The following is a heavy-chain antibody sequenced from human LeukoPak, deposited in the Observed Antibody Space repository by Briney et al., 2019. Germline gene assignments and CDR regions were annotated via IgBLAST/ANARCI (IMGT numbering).Heavy chain of an antibody. J-gene: IGHJ4*02. Sequence: PGGSLRLSCAASGFTFSDYYMSWVRQAPGKGLEWVSYISCSSGYTKYADSVKGRFTISRDNAKNSLYLQVNSLRAEDTAVYYCARGTGTAAYFDYWGQGTLVTVSS. D-gene: IGHD1-1*01. V-gene: IGHV3-11*06. CDR2: ISCSSGYT. CDR3: ARGTGTAAYFDY. CDR1: GFTFSDYY.